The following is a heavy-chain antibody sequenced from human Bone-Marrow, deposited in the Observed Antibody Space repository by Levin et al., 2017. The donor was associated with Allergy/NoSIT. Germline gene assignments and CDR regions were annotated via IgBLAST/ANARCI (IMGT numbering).Heavy chain of an antibody. CDR3: ARVKSLYSSGWYGGLDF. V-gene: IGHV3-74*01. CDR2: ISSDGSGR. CDR1: GFFFSTYW. Sequence: PGGSLRLSCEASGFFFSTYWMHWVRQVPGKGLVWVARISSDGSGRSYADFAKGRFTISRDNGKNTVFLQMNSLRDEDTAVYYCARVKSLYSSGWYGGLDFWGQRTVVTVSS. D-gene: IGHD6-19*01. J-gene: IGHJ4*02.